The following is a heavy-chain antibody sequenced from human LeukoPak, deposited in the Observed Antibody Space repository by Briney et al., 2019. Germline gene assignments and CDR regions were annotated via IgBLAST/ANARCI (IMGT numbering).Heavy chain of an antibody. CDR2: IHGSGST. J-gene: IGHJ4*02. D-gene: IGHD3-3*02. CDR3: ARLDALHFINY. V-gene: IGHV4-39*02. Sequence: PSDTLSLTCTLSGGSISSSTYYWGWIRQPPGKGLEWIGTIHGSGSTYYHPSHESRVTISVDTSKNHFSLRLTSVTAADTTVYYCARLDALHFINYWGQGTLVTVSS. CDR1: GGSISSSTYY.